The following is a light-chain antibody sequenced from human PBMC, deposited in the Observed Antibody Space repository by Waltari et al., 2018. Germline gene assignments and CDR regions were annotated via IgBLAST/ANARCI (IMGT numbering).Light chain of an antibody. V-gene: IGKV3-15*01. J-gene: IGKJ2*01. CDR3: QQYNNWPPMYT. CDR1: YSVSSN. Sequence: EMVMTQSPATLSVSPGESATLSCRASYSVSSNLAWSQQKPGQAPRPLIYAASTRATGVPARFSGGGSGTEFTLTISNMQSEDFAVYYCQQYNNWPPMYTFGQGTKLEIK. CDR2: AAS.